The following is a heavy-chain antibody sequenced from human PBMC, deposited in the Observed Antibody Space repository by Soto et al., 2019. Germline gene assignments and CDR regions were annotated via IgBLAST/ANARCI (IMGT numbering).Heavy chain of an antibody. Sequence: GGSLRLSCAASGFTFSSYWMSWVRQAPGKGLEWVANIKQDGSEKYYVDSVKGRFTISRDNAKNSLYLQMNSLRAEDTAVYYCARDLPPLFSDPYDILTGRKPHWGQGTLVTVSS. J-gene: IGHJ4*02. D-gene: IGHD3-9*01. CDR3: ARDLPPLFSDPYDILTGRKPH. CDR1: GFTFSSYW. V-gene: IGHV3-7*01. CDR2: IKQDGSEK.